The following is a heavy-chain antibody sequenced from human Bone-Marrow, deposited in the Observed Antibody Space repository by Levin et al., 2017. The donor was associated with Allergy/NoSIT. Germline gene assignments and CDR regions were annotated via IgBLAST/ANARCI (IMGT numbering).Heavy chain of an antibody. Sequence: ASVKVSCKASGYTFTSYDINWVRQATGQGLEWMGWMNPNSGNTGYAQKFQGRVTMTRNTSISTAYMELSSLRSEDTAVYYCARAAQSIAAAGGVGYRFDPWGQGTLVTVSS. CDR2: MNPNSGNT. CDR3: ARAAQSIAAAGGVGYRFDP. D-gene: IGHD6-13*01. CDR1: GYTFTSYD. J-gene: IGHJ5*02. V-gene: IGHV1-8*01.